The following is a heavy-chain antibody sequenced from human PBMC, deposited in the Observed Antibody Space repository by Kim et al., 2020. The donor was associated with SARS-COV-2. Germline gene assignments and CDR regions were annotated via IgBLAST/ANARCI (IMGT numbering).Heavy chain of an antibody. V-gene: IGHV3-7*01. CDR1: GFTFTNYW. Sequence: GGSLRLSCAASGFTFTNYWMSWVRQAPGKGLEWVANIKQDGSEKDYVDSLKGRFTISRDNAENSVYLLMNSLRAEDTAVYYCARTGYRSSSFYFWRQGTL. CDR2: IKQDGSEK. J-gene: IGHJ4*02. D-gene: IGHD6-6*01. CDR3: ARTGYRSSSFYF.